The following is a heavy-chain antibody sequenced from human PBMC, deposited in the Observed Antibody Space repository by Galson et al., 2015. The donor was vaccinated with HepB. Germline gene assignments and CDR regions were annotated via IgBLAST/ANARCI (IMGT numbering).Heavy chain of an antibody. D-gene: IGHD5-18*01. CDR2: IKQDGSEK. Sequence: SLRLSCAASGFTFSSYWMSWVRQAPGKGLEWVANIKQDGSEKYYVDSVKGRFTISRDNAKNSLYLQMNSLRAEDTAVYYCAREGRAMASTFDYWGQGTLVTVSS. CDR1: GFTFSSYW. J-gene: IGHJ4*02. CDR3: AREGRAMASTFDY. V-gene: IGHV3-7*01.